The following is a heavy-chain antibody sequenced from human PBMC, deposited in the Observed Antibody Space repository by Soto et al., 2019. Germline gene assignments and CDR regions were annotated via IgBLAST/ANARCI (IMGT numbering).Heavy chain of an antibody. Sequence: GGSLRLSCAASGSTFSDYYMSWIRQAPGKGLEWVSYISHGSTTIYYTDSVKGRFTISRDNAKNSLYLQMNSLRAEDTAVYYCARDRAYPDAFDIWGQGTMVTVSS. CDR2: ISHGSTTI. CDR1: GSTFSDYY. V-gene: IGHV3-11*01. CDR3: ARDRAYPDAFDI. J-gene: IGHJ3*02.